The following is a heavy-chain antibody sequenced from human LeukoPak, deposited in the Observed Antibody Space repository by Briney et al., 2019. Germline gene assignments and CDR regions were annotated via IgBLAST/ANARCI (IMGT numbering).Heavy chain of an antibody. CDR3: ARRYCINGVCLFGY. CDR2: IYYSGRT. D-gene: IGHD2-8*01. V-gene: IGHV4-59*08. CDR1: GGSISSYY. J-gene: IGHJ4*02. Sequence: SETLSLTCTVSGGSISSYYWNWIRQPPGKGLEWIGYIYYSGRTNYNPSLKSRVTISVDTSKNQVSLKLSSVTAADTAVYYCARRYCINGVCLFGYWGQGTLVTVSS.